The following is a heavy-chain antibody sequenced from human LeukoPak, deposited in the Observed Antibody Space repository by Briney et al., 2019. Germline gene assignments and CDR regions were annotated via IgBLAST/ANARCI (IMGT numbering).Heavy chain of an antibody. J-gene: IGHJ4*02. CDR3: ARRGYNYGYYFDY. CDR1: EYSFTTYW. Sequence: GESLKISCKGSEYSFTTYWIAWVRQMPGKGLEWMGIIYPGDSDTRYSPSFQAQVTISADKSISTAYLQWSSLKASDTAMYYCARRGYNYGYYFDYWGQGTLVTVSA. V-gene: IGHV5-51*01. CDR2: IYPGDSDT. D-gene: IGHD5-18*01.